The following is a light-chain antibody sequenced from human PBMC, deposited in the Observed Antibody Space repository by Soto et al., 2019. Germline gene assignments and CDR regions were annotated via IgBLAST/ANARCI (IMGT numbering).Light chain of an antibody. Sequence: QSALTQPASVSGSPGQSITISCTGTSSDVGGYNYVSWYQQHPGKAPKLMIYDVSNRPSGVSNRLSGSKTGNTASLTISGLQADDDADYYCSSYTSSSHYVVFAGGTKLTVL. CDR2: DVS. V-gene: IGLV2-14*01. CDR1: SSDVGGYNY. CDR3: SSYTSSSHYVV. J-gene: IGLJ2*01.